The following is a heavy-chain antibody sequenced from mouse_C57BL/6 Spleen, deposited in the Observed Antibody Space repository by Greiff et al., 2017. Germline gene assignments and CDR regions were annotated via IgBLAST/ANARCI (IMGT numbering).Heavy chain of an antibody. CDR3: ARSDWAYYFDY. CDR2: IRNKANGYTT. D-gene: IGHD4-1*01. J-gene: IGHJ2*01. V-gene: IGHV7-3*01. Sequence: DVMLVESGGGLVQPGGSLSLSCAASGFTFTDYYMSWVRQPPGKALEWLGFIRNKANGYTTEYSASVKGRFTISRDNSQSILYLQMNALRAEDSATYYCARSDWAYYFDYWGQGTTLTVSS. CDR1: GFTFTDYY.